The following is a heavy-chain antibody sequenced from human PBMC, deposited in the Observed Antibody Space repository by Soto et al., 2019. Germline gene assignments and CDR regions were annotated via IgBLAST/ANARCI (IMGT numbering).Heavy chain of an antibody. D-gene: IGHD1-1*01. CDR3: EKDANWEDQS. J-gene: IGHJ5*02. CDR1: GFTFSNYA. CDR2: ISGSGGIT. V-gene: IGHV3-23*01. Sequence: GGSLRLSCAASGFTFSNYAMTWVRQALGKELEWVSFISGSGGITYYADSVKGRFTISRDNSKNTLYLQMHSLRAEDTAIYYCEKDANWEDQSWGQGIVVTVSS.